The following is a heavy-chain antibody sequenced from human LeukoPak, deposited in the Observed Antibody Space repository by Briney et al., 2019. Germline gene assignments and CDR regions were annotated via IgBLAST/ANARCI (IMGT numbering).Heavy chain of an antibody. J-gene: IGHJ6*03. CDR1: GGSISSYY. V-gene: IGHV4-59*01. CDR3: ARDRATMVRGVIIPNYMDV. D-gene: IGHD3-10*01. CDR2: IYYSGST. Sequence: PSETLSLTCTVSGGSISSYYWSWIRQPPGKGLEWIGYIYYSGSTNYNPSLQSRVTISVDTSKNQFSLKLSSVTAADTAVYYCARDRATMVRGVIIPNYMDVWGKGTTVTISS.